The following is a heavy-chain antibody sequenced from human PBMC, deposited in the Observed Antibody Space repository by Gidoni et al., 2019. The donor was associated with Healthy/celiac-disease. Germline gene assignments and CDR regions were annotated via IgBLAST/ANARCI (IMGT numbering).Heavy chain of an antibody. CDR1: GVTVDDYD. V-gene: IGHV3-9*01. D-gene: IGHD3-3*01. CDR2: ISWNSGSI. CDR3: AKGFTPVYYDFWSGLRGHFDY. Sequence: EVQLVESGGGLVQQGRSLRPSCEAAGVTVDDYDRNWVRQAPVKGLEWVSGISWNSGSICYADSVKGRFTISRDNAKNSLYLQMNSLRAEDTALYYCAKGFTPVYYDFWSGLRGHFDYWGQGTLVTVSS. J-gene: IGHJ4*02.